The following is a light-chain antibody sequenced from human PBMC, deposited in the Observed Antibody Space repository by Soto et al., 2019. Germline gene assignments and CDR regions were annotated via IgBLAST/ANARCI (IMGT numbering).Light chain of an antibody. Sequence: DIQMTQSPSSLSASVGDRVTITCRASHPININLVWFQQKPGKAPKSLIYAATNLQSGVPSRFSGRGGGTDFSLTISSLQPEDVETYYCQHYQRYPPSFGGGTKLEIK. V-gene: IGKV1-16*01. J-gene: IGKJ4*01. CDR2: AAT. CDR3: QHYQRYPPS. CDR1: HPININ.